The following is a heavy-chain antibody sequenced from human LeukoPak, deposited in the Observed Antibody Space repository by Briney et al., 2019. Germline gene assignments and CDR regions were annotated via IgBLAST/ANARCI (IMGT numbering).Heavy chain of an antibody. CDR3: ARAGWELRAFDI. Sequence: SMNWVRQAPGKGLECVSTISSGSDYIYHADSVRGRFTISRDNARNSLYLQMNSLRAEDTAVYYCARAGWELRAFDIWGQGTMVTVSS. CDR1: S. CDR2: ISSGSDYI. V-gene: IGHV3-21*06. D-gene: IGHD1-26*01. J-gene: IGHJ3*02.